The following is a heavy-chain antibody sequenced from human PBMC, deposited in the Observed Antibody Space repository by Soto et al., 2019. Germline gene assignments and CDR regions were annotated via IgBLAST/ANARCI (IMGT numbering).Heavy chain of an antibody. Sequence: PGGSLRLSCAASGFTFDDYAMHWVRQAPGKGLEWVSGISWNSGSIGYADSVKGRFTISRDNAKNSLYLQMNSLRAEDTALYYCAKDMGSGYVGNAHYFDYWGQGTLVTVSS. J-gene: IGHJ4*02. CDR3: AKDMGSGYVGNAHYFDY. CDR1: GFTFDDYA. D-gene: IGHD5-12*01. V-gene: IGHV3-9*01. CDR2: ISWNSGSI.